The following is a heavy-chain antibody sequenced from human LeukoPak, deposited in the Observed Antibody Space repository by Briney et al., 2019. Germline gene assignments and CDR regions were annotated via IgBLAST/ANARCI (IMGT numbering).Heavy chain of an antibody. CDR2: IYTSGST. J-gene: IGHJ6*03. CDR1: GGSISNSY. D-gene: IGHD2-2*01. Sequence: SETLSLTCTVSGGSISNSYWSWVRQPPGKGLEWIGYIYTSGSTNYNPSLKSRVTISVDTSKNQFSLKLSSVTAADTAVYYCARVGRYQLLSNYDYYYMDVWGKGTTVTVSS. CDR3: ARVGRYQLLSNYDYYYMDV. V-gene: IGHV4-4*09.